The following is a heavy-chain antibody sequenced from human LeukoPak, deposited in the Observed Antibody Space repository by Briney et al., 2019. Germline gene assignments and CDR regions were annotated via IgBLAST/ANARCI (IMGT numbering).Heavy chain of an antibody. CDR2: IYHSGST. V-gene: IGHV4-61*08. D-gene: IGHD1-26*01. J-gene: IGHJ5*02. CDR1: GGSVSSGGFY. Sequence: PSETLSLTCTVSGGSVSSGGFYWSCIRQPPGKGLEWIGYIYHSGSTNYNPSLKSRVTISLDTSKNQSSLKLSSVTAADTAVYYCARTYYWLDPWGQGTLVTVSS. CDR3: ARTYYWLDP.